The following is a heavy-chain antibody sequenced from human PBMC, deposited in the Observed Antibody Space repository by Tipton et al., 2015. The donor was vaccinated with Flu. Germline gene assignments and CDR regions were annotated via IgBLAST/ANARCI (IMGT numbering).Heavy chain of an antibody. J-gene: IGHJ4*02. Sequence: TLSLTCNVSGDFLTTYYWSWIRQSPGKEMEWMAYISYSGTTHYNPSLKSRVTISIDTSEKQFSLRLTSVTAADTAMYFYARGPFGDLQSHRFDNWGQGILVTVSS. D-gene: IGHD3-10*01. CDR3: ARGPFGDLQSHRFDN. CDR1: GDFLTTYY. CDR2: ISYSGTT. V-gene: IGHV4-59*13.